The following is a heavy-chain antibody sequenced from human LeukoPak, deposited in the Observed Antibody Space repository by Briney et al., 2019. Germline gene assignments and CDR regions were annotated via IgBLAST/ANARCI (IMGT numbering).Heavy chain of an antibody. CDR1: GDSTSSSY. D-gene: IGHD3-22*01. CDR2: FYNSGNI. CDR3: ARVEYYYDSSGYYFLYFQH. V-gene: IGHV4-4*07. J-gene: IGHJ1*01. Sequence: SETLSLTCIVSGDSTSSSYWNWIRQSAGKGLEWIGRFYNSGNIKYNPSLKSRVTMSVDTSQKQFSLKLSSVTAADTAVYYCARVEYYYDSSGYYFLYFQHWGQGTLVTVSS.